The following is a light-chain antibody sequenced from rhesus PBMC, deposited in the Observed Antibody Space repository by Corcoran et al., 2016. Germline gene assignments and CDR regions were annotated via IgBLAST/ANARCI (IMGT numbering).Light chain of an antibody. CDR1: QGISNW. J-gene: IGKJ3*01. CDR3: QQQDNFPFT. CDR2: RAS. Sequence: DIQMTQSPSSLSASVGDRVTITCRASQGISNWLAWYQQKPGKAPNLLIYRASNFKTGVPSRFSGSGSGTDFTLTISSLQPEDIATYYCQQQDNFPFTFGPGTKLDIK. V-gene: IGKV1-69*01.